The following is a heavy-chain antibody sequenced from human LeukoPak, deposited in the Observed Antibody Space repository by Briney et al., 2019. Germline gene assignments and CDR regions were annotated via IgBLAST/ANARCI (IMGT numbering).Heavy chain of an antibody. Sequence: PSETLSLTCAVYGGSFSGYYWGWIRQPPGKGLEWIGEINHSGSTNYNPSLKSRVTISVDTSKNQFSLKLSSVTAAATAVYYCARGPTHYVWGSQSGGQGTLVTVSS. CDR1: GGSFSGYY. J-gene: IGHJ4*02. V-gene: IGHV4-34*01. D-gene: IGHD3-16*01. CDR3: ARGPTHYVWGSQS. CDR2: INHSGST.